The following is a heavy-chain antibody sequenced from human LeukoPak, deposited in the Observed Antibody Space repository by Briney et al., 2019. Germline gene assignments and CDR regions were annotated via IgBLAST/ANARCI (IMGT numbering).Heavy chain of an antibody. V-gene: IGHV1-2*02. Sequence: ASVKVSCKASGYTFTSYYMHWVRQAPGQGLEWMGWINPNSGGTNYAQKFQGRVTMTRDTSISTAYMELSRLRSDDTAVYYCARVMSRSTSNYYYYYGMDVWGQGTTVTVSS. D-gene: IGHD2-2*01. CDR3: ARVMSRSTSNYYYYYGMDV. CDR2: INPNSGGT. CDR1: GYTFTSYY. J-gene: IGHJ6*02.